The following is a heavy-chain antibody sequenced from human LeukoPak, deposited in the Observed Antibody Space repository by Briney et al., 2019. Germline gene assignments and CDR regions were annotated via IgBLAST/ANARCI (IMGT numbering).Heavy chain of an antibody. Sequence: RGSLRLSCAASGLTFSSYWMSWVRQAPGKGLEWVANIKQDGSEKYYVDSVKGRFTISRDNAKNSLYLQMNSLRAEDTAVYYCARALFGGVFDYWGQGTLVTVSS. CDR3: ARALFGGVFDY. CDR2: IKQDGSEK. CDR1: GLTFSSYW. J-gene: IGHJ4*02. D-gene: IGHD3-10*01. V-gene: IGHV3-7*01.